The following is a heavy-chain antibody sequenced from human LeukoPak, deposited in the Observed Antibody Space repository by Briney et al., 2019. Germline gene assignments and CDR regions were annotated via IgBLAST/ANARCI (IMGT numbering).Heavy chain of an antibody. CDR2: ISHSGST. CDR1: GGSISSSSYY. D-gene: IGHD3-22*01. V-gene: IGHV4-39*01. J-gene: IGHJ2*01. CDR3: ARSYYDSSGYSYWYFDL. Sequence: SETLSLTCTVSGGSISSSSYYWGWIRQPPGKGLEWIGSISHSGSTYYNPSLKSRVTISADTSKNQFSLKLSSVTAADTAVYYCARSYYDSSGYSYWYFDLWGRGTLVTVSS.